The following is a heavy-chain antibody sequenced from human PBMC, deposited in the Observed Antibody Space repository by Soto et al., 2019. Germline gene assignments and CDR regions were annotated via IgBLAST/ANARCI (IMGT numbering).Heavy chain of an antibody. CDR1: GGTFSSYA. CDR3: ARVRITIFGVAPSPYDY. V-gene: IGHV1-69*13. D-gene: IGHD3-3*01. CDR2: IIPIFGTA. Sequence: SVKVSCKASGGTFSSYAISWVRQAPGQGLEWMGGIIPIFGTANYAQKFQGRVTITADESTSTAYMELSSLRSEDTAVYYCARVRITIFGVAPSPYDYWGQGTLVTVSS. J-gene: IGHJ4*02.